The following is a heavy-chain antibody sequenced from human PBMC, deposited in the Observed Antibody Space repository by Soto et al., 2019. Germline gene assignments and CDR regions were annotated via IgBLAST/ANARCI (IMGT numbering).Heavy chain of an antibody. CDR1: GFTVSSNY. V-gene: IGHV3-66*01. J-gene: IGHJ6*02. CDR2: IYSGGST. Sequence: EVQLVESGGGLVQPGGSLRLSCAASGFTVSSNYMSWVRQAPGKGLEWVSVIYSGGSTYYADSVKGRFTISRDNSKNTLYLQMNSRRAEDTAVYYCARDRTPTGMEVWGQGTTVTVSS. CDR3: ARDRTPTGMEV.